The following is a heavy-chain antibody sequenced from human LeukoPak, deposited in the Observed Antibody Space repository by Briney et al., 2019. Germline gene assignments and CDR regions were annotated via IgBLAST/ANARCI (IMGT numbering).Heavy chain of an antibody. CDR3: AREVIEDIVVVPAARGAFDI. CDR1: GYIFTGYY. J-gene: IGHJ3*02. V-gene: IGHV1-2*02. Sequence: ASVKVSCKASGYIFTGYYMHWVRQAPGKGLEWVGGINPDSGGTNYAQKFQGRVTMTRDASISTAYMELSRLRSDDTAVYYCAREVIEDIVVVPAARGAFDIWGQGTMVTVSS. CDR2: INPDSGGT. D-gene: IGHD2-2*01.